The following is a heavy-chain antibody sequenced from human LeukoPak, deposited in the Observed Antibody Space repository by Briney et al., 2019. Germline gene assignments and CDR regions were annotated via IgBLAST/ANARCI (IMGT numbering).Heavy chain of an antibody. CDR2: ISAYNGNT. D-gene: IGHD5-12*01. Sequence: ASVKVSCKASGYTFTGYGITWVRQAPGQGLEWMGWISAYNGNTNYAQKLQGRVTMTTDTSTSTAYMELRSLRSDDTAVYYCARVPVGYSGYRHNWFDPWGQGTLVTVSS. CDR3: ARVPVGYSGYRHNWFDP. J-gene: IGHJ5*02. V-gene: IGHV1-18*01. CDR1: GYTFTGYG.